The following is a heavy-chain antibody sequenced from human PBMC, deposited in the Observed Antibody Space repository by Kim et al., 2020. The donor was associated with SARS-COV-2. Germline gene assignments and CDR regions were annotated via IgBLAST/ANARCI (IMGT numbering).Heavy chain of an antibody. Sequence: ADSVKCRFTISRDSSKNTVDLQMNSLRGEDTAVYYCAKFSRSVLGPPADFWGQGTLVTVSS. D-gene: IGHD2-8*01. J-gene: IGHJ4*02. V-gene: IGHV3-23*01. CDR3: AKFSRSVLGPPADF.